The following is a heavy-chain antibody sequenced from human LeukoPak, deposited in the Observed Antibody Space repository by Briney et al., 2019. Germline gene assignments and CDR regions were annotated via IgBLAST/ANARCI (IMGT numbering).Heavy chain of an antibody. CDR1: GGSISSYY. CDR3: ARHAVRGYSYLDY. D-gene: IGHD5-18*01. Sequence: KPSETLSLTCTVSGGSISSYYWSWIRQPPGKALEWFGYIYYSGTTNYNPSLKSRVTMSLDTSKNQLSLKLRSMTAADTAVYYCARHAVRGYSYLDYWGQGTLVTVSS. V-gene: IGHV4-59*08. J-gene: IGHJ4*02. CDR2: IYYSGTT.